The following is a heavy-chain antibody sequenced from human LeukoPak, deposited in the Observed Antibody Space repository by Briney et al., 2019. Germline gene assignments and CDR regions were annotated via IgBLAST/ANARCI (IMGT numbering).Heavy chain of an antibody. D-gene: IGHD3-22*01. Sequence: PSETLSLTCTVSGGSISSYYWSWIRQPPGKGLEWIGNIYYSGSTYYNPSLKSRVTISVDTSKNQFSLKLSSVTAADTAVYYCARHNDKDYYDSSGYPGLLDYWGQGTLVTVSS. CDR3: ARHNDKDYYDSSGYPGLLDY. V-gene: IGHV4-59*04. J-gene: IGHJ4*02. CDR1: GGSISSYY. CDR2: IYYSGST.